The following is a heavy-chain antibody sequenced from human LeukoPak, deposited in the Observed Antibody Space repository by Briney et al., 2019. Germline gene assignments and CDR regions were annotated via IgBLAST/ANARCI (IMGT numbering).Heavy chain of an antibody. J-gene: IGHJ6*02. D-gene: IGHD2-15*01. CDR3: ARRFCSGGSCFSAYYSYYDMDV. V-gene: IGHV3-30-3*01. Sequence: GGSLRLSRAASGFTFSSYAMHWVRQAPGKGLEWVALISYDGGNKYCADSVKGRFTISRDNSKNTLYLQMNSLRAEDTAVYYCARRFCSGGSCFSAYYSYYDMDVWGQGTTVTVSS. CDR2: ISYDGGNK. CDR1: GFTFSSYA.